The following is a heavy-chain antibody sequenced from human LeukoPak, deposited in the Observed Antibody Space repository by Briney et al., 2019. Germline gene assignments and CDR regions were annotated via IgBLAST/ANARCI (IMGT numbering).Heavy chain of an antibody. J-gene: IGHJ4*02. CDR2: INPNSGGT. D-gene: IGHD3-22*01. V-gene: IGHV1-2*02. CDR1: GYTFTGYY. CDR3: ARGNYYDSSGYYKGDFDY. Sequence: GASVKVSCKASGYTFTGYYMHWVRQAPGQGLEWMGWINPNSGGTNYAQKFQGRVTMTRDTSISTAYMELSSLRSEDMAVYYCARGNYYDSSGYYKGDFDYWGQGTLVTVPS.